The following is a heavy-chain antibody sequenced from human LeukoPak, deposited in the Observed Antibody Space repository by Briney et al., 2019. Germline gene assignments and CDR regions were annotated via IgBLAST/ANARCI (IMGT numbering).Heavy chain of an antibody. V-gene: IGHV4-4*07. CDR3: ARGVTSDWSFDV. Sequence: SETLSLTCTLSGGPISGYYGSWIRQAAGEGLEYIGRIYITGSTNYNPSLKSRVTMSIDENQFSLKLNSVTAADTAVYYFARGVTSDWSFDVWGRGTLVTVSS. CDR1: GGPISGYY. D-gene: IGHD4-11*01. CDR2: IYITGST. J-gene: IGHJ2*01.